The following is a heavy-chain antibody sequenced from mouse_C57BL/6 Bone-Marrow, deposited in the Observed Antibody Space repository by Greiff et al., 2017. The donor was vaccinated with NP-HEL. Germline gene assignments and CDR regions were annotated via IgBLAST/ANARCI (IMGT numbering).Heavy chain of an antibody. J-gene: IGHJ3*01. CDR1: GYSFTGYY. V-gene: IGHV1-42*01. CDR3: ARDGFFGLAY. CDR2: INPSTGGT. D-gene: IGHD2-3*01. Sequence: VQLQQSGPELVKPGASVKISCKASGYSFTGYYMNWVKQSPEKSLEWIGEINPSTGGTTYNQKFKAKATLTVDKSSSTAYMQLKSLTSEDSAVYYCARDGFFGLAYWGQGTLVTVSA.